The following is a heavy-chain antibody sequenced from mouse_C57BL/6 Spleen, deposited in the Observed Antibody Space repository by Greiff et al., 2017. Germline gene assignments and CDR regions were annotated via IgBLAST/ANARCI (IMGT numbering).Heavy chain of an antibody. CDR2: IWTGGGT. CDR1: GFSLTSYA. J-gene: IGHJ2*01. CDR3: ARTPITTVVYYYFDY. Sequence: QVQLQQSGPGLVAPSQSLSITCTVSGFSLTSYAISWVRQPPGKGLEWLGVIWTGGGTNYHSALKYRLSISKDNTKSQGFLKMNSLQTDDTARYYCARTPITTVVYYYFDYWGQGTTLTVSS. D-gene: IGHD1-1*01. V-gene: IGHV2-9-1*01.